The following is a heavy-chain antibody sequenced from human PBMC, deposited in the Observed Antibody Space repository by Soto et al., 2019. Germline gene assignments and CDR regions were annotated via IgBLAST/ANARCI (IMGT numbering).Heavy chain of an antibody. Sequence: QVQLQESGPGLVKPSQTLSLTCTVSGGSISSGGYYWSWIRQHPGKGLEWIGYIYYSGSTYYNPSLKSRVTISVDTSKNQFSLKLSSVTAADTAVYYCARVDGGTKNHRHYYYGMDVWGQGTTVTVSS. CDR1: GGSISSGGYY. D-gene: IGHD2-15*01. CDR3: ARVDGGTKNHRHYYYGMDV. J-gene: IGHJ6*02. V-gene: IGHV4-31*03. CDR2: IYYSGST.